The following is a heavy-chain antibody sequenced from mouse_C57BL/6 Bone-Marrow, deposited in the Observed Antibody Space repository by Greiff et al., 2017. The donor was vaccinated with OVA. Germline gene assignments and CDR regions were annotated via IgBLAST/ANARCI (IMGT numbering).Heavy chain of an antibody. V-gene: IGHV5-4*01. CDR3: ARDPYYSNYGTMDY. D-gene: IGHD2-5*01. CDR2: ISDGGSYT. CDR1: GFTFSSYA. J-gene: IGHJ4*01. Sequence: EVMLVESGGGLVKPGGSLKLSCAASGFTFSSYAMSWVRQTPEKRLEWVATISDGGSYTYYPDNVKGRFTISRDNAKNNLYLQMSHLKSEDTAMYYCARDPYYSNYGTMDYWGQGTSVTVSS.